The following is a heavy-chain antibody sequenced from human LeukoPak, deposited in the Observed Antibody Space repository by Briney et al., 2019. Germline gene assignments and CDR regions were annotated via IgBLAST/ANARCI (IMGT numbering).Heavy chain of an antibody. D-gene: IGHD6-6*01. V-gene: IGHV3-30*02. CDR2: IRHDGSNT. Sequence: GGSLRLSCAVSRFTLSNYGMHWVRQAPGKGPEWVAFIRHDGSNTNYADFVKGRFTISRDSSKNTLYLQMNSLRPEDTAVYFCARDASKQLGVYWYLDLWGRGTLVTVSS. J-gene: IGHJ2*01. CDR1: RFTLSNYG. CDR3: ARDASKQLGVYWYLDL.